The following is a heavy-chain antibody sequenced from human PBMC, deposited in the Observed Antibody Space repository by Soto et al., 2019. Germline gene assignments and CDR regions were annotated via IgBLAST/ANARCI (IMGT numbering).Heavy chain of an antibody. CDR3: ARGGTNFDY. Sequence: SETLSLTCTVSGGSVSSGSYYWSWTRQPPGKGLEWIGYIYYSGSTNYNPSLKSRVTISVDTSKNQFSLKLSSVTAADTAVYYCARGGTNFDYWGQGTLVTV. D-gene: IGHD2-15*01. CDR2: IYYSGST. J-gene: IGHJ4*02. V-gene: IGHV4-61*01. CDR1: GGSVSSGSYY.